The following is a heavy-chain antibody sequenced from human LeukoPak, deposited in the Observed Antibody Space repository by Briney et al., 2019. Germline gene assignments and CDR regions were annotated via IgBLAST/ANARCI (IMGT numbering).Heavy chain of an antibody. D-gene: IGHD3-9*01. CDR2: INPNSGST. J-gene: IGHJ4*02. CDR3: ARDRVLRYFDWTQIDY. CDR1: GYTFTGYY. V-gene: IGHV1-2*02. Sequence: ASVKVSCKTSGYTFTGYYMNWVRQAPGQGLEWMGWINPNSGSTNYAQRFQGRVTMTRDTSISTAYMELSRLRSDDTAVYYCARDRVLRYFDWTQIDYWGQGTLVTVSS.